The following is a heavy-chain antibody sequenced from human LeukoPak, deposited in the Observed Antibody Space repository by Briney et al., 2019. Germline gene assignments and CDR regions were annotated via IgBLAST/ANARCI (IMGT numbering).Heavy chain of an antibody. J-gene: IGHJ4*02. CDR1: GFTFSNYS. D-gene: IGHD1-26*01. CDR2: ISSSSSTI. Sequence: GGSLRLSCAASGFTFSNYSMNWVRQAPGKGLEWVSYISSSSSTIYYADSVKGRFSISRDNAKNSLYLQMNSLSAEDTAVYYCARDRATSGKYAYYFDYWGQGTLVTVSS. V-gene: IGHV3-48*01. CDR3: ARDRATSGKYAYYFDY.